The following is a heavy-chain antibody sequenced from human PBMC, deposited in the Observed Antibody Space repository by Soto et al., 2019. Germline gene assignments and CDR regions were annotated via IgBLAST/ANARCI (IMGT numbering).Heavy chain of an antibody. V-gene: IGHV3-64D*06. J-gene: IGHJ5*02. Sequence: GSLRLSCSASVFTFSNSAMYWVRQAPGKGLEYVATITSYGGTTYYADSVKGRFTISGDNSKNILYLQMSSLRPEDTAVYYCVKGEVMIFGVVTFDRWGQGTLVTVSS. CDR1: VFTFSNSA. CDR2: ITSYGGTT. D-gene: IGHD3-3*01. CDR3: VKGEVMIFGVVTFDR.